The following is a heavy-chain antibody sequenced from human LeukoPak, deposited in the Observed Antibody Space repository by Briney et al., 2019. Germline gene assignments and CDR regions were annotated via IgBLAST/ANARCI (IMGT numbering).Heavy chain of an antibody. D-gene: IGHD4-17*01. Sequence: GRSLRLSCAASGFTFSSYAMHWVRQAPGKGLEWVAVISYDGSNKYYADSVKGRFTISRDNSKNTLYLHMNSLRAEDTAVYYCARDRGATVFFDYWGQGTLVTVSS. CDR2: ISYDGSNK. CDR1: GFTFSSYA. CDR3: ARDRGATVFFDY. J-gene: IGHJ4*02. V-gene: IGHV3-30-3*01.